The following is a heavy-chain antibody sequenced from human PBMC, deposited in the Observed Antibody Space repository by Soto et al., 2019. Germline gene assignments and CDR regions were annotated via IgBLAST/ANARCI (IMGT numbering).Heavy chain of an antibody. CDR1: GFTFDDYA. V-gene: IGHV3-9*01. CDR3: AKCRDWNGRGGMDV. J-gene: IGHJ6*02. Sequence: EVQLVESGGGLVQPGRSLRLSCAASGFTFDDYAMHWVRQAPGKGLEWVSGISWNSGSIGYAESVKGRFTISRDNANNSPYLQMNSLRAEDTVLYYGAKCRDWNGRGGMDVWGQGTTVTVSS. D-gene: IGHD1-1*01. CDR2: ISWNSGSI.